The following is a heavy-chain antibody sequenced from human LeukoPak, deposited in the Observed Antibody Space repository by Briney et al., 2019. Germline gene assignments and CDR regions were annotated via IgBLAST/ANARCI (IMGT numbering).Heavy chain of an antibody. CDR3: ARVGGYSGYDPDYFDY. V-gene: IGHV1-3*01. Sequence: ASVKVSCKASGYTFTSYAMHWVRQAPGQRLEWMGWINACNGNTKYSQKFQGRVTITRDTSASTAYMELSSLRPEDTAVYYCARVGGYSGYDPDYFDYWGQGTLVTVSS. J-gene: IGHJ4*02. CDR2: INACNGNT. D-gene: IGHD5-12*01. CDR1: GYTFTSYA.